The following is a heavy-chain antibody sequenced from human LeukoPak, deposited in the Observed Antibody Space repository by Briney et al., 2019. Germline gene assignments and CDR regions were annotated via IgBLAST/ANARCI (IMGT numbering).Heavy chain of an antibody. D-gene: IGHD3-10*01. CDR2: ISAYNGNT. Sequence: ASVKVSCKASGYTFTSYGISWVRQAPGQGLEWMGWISAYNGNTNYAQKLQGRVTMTTDTSTSTAYMELRSLRSDDTAVYYCARDRRGGITMVRGARPNWFDPWGQGTLVTVSS. J-gene: IGHJ5*02. V-gene: IGHV1-18*01. CDR1: GYTFTSYG. CDR3: ARDRRGGITMVRGARPNWFDP.